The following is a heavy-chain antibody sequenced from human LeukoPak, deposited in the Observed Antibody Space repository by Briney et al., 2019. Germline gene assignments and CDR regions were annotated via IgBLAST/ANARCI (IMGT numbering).Heavy chain of an antibody. Sequence: GGSLRLSCAASGFTFCSYWMHCVRQAPGKGLVWVSRVNRDGSSTSSAASVKGRFTISRDHAKDTLYLQMNSLRAEDTAVYYCAREKASSYYDFWSGYYTGSPMDVWGKGTTVTVSS. D-gene: IGHD3-3*01. CDR3: AREKASSYYDFWSGYYTGSPMDV. J-gene: IGHJ6*04. CDR1: GFTFCSYW. V-gene: IGHV3-74*01. CDR2: VNRDGSST.